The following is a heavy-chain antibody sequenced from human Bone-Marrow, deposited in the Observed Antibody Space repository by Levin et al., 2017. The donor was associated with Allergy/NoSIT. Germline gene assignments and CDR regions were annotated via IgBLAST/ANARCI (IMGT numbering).Heavy chain of an antibody. CDR2: IYPSGSA. CDR3: ARGHQTKKSGWNRDFDY. Sequence: LSLTCAASGFPVSNNYMAWVRQAPGKGLEWLSIIYPSGSAFYADSVRGRFTISRDNSKNTLYLQMNSLRADDTAVYYCARGHQTKKSGWNRDFDYWGQGTLVTVSS. J-gene: IGHJ4*02. V-gene: IGHV3-53*01. CDR1: GFPVSNNY. D-gene: IGHD6-19*01.